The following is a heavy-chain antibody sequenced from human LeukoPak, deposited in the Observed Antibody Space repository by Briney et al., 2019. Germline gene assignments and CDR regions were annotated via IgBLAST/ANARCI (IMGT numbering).Heavy chain of an antibody. CDR2: IRSKANSYAT. CDR3: TRPYSSGYY. J-gene: IGHJ4*02. V-gene: IGHV3-73*01. Sequence: PGGSLRLSCAASGFTFSSSAMHWVRQAPGKGLEWVGRIRSKANSYATAYAASVKGRFTISRDDSKNTAYLQMNSLKIEDTAVYYCTRPYSSGYYWGQGTLVTVSS. D-gene: IGHD6-19*01. CDR1: GFTFSSSA.